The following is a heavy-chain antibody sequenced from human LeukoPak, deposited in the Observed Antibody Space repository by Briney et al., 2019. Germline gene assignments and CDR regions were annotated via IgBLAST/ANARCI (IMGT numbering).Heavy chain of an antibody. CDR2: IIPILGIA. Sequence: SVTVSCTASGGTFSSYTISWVRQAPGQGLEWMGRIIPILGIANYAQKFQGKVTITADKSTSTAYMELSSLRSEDTAVYYCARDRSGVATWGNAAFDIWGQGTMVTVSS. V-gene: IGHV1-69*04. CDR1: GGTFSSYT. CDR3: ARDRSGVATWGNAAFDI. J-gene: IGHJ3*02. D-gene: IGHD1-26*01.